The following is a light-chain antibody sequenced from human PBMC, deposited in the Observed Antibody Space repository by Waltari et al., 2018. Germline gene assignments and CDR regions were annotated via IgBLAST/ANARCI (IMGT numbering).Light chain of an antibody. CDR1: RSVSIY. CDR2: ATS. V-gene: IGKV1-39*01. Sequence: DIQMTQASSSLSASVGDRVNITCRASRSVSIYLNWYQQKPGKAPNLLIYATSVLQTGVPSRFSGSGSGTDFTLTITNLQPEDFGIYYCQQTYDTPLTFGAGTKVQLK. CDR3: QQTYDTPLT. J-gene: IGKJ4*01.